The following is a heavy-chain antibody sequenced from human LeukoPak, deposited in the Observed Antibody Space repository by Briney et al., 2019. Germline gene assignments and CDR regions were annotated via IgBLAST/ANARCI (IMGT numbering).Heavy chain of an antibody. J-gene: IGHJ3*02. Sequence: PGGSLRLSCAASGFTFSSYSMNWVRQAPGKGLEWVSSISSSSSYIYYADSVKGRFTISRDNAKNSLYLQMNSLRAEDTAVYYCAGVAGTDPDAFDIWGQGTMVTVSS. CDR3: AGVAGTDPDAFDI. D-gene: IGHD6-19*01. V-gene: IGHV3-21*01. CDR2: ISSSSSYI. CDR1: GFTFSSYS.